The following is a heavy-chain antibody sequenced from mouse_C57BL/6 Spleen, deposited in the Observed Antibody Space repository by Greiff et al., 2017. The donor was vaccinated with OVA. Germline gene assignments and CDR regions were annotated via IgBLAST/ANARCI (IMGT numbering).Heavy chain of an antibody. J-gene: IGHJ1*03. D-gene: IGHD4-1*01. CDR2: INPNNGGT. Sequence: EVQLQQSGPELVKPGASVKISCKASGYTFTDYYMNWVKQSHGKSLEWIGDINPNNGGTSYNQKFKGKATLTVAKSSSTAYMELRSLTSEDSAVYYCARRTWDGYWYFEVWGTGTTVTVSS. V-gene: IGHV1-26*01. CDR3: ARRTWDGYWYFEV. CDR1: GYTFTDYY.